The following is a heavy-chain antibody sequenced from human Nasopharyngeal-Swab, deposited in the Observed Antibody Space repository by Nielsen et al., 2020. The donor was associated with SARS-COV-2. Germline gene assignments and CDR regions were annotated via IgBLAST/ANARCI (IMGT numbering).Heavy chain of an antibody. V-gene: IGHV4-59*01. J-gene: IGHJ3*01. Sequence: SETLSLTCTISGCSMYTYYWSWIRQTPGKGLEWIGYIHNSGTPYYTPSLKSRVTISVETSHNQFSLRLSSVTAADTALYYCVGVEPNSGWYLGAFDLWGQGIMVTVSS. D-gene: IGHD6-19*01. CDR3: VGVEPNSGWYLGAFDL. CDR2: IHNSGTP. CDR1: GCSMYTYY.